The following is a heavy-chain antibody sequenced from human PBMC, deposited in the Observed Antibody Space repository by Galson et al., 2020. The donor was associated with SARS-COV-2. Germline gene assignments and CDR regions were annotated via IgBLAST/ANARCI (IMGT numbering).Heavy chain of an antibody. CDR2: ISSSSSYI. CDR1: GFNFSSYS. D-gene: IGHD2-21*02. J-gene: IGHJ6*02. CDR3: ASHPSDSRRYYYGMDV. V-gene: IGHV3-21*01. Sequence: NSGGSLRLSCAASGFNFSSYSMNWVRQAQGKGLEWVSSISSSSSYIYYADSVKGRFTISRDNAKNSLYLQMNRLRDEDTAVYYCASHPSDSRRYYYGMDVLGQGTTVTGSS.